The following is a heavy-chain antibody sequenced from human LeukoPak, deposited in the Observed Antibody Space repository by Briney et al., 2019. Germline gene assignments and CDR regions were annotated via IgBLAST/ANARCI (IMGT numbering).Heavy chain of an antibody. CDR2: INSDGSSV. CDR3: ARGAVVAGTVSIDY. D-gene: IGHD6-19*01. J-gene: IGHJ4*02. Sequence: LSGGSLRLSCAASGFTVSSSYMSWVRQGPGKGLVWVSRINSDGSSVTYVDSVKGRFTISRDNAENTLYLHMNSLRAEDTGVYYCARGAVVAGTVSIDYWGQGTLVTVSS. CDR1: GFTVSSSY. V-gene: IGHV3-74*01.